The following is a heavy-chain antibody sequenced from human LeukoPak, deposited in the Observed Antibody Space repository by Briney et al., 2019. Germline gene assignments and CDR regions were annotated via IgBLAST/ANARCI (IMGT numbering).Heavy chain of an antibody. Sequence: PGRSLRLSCAASGFIFGDYAMHWVRQVPGKGLQWVSSISWNSGSIDYADSVKGRITISRDNAKNSLYLQIRSLRPDDTAFYYCAKESGPNPHSSGYLADWGQGTLVTVSS. V-gene: IGHV3-9*01. D-gene: IGHD3-22*01. CDR1: GFIFGDYA. J-gene: IGHJ4*02. CDR3: AKESGPNPHSSGYLAD. CDR2: ISWNSGSI.